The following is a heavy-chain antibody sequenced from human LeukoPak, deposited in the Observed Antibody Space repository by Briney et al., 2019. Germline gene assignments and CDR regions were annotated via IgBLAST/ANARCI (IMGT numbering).Heavy chain of an antibody. D-gene: IGHD3-16*02. CDR1: GYTFTSYD. Sequence: GASVKVSCKASGYTFTSYDINWVRQATGQGLEWMGWMNPNSGNTGYAQKFQGGVTMTRNTSVSTAHMELSSLRSEDTAVYYCARGLENYDYVWGSYRFYYYYGMDVWGQGTTVTVSS. J-gene: IGHJ6*02. V-gene: IGHV1-8*01. CDR3: ARGLENYDYVWGSYRFYYYYGMDV. CDR2: MNPNSGNT.